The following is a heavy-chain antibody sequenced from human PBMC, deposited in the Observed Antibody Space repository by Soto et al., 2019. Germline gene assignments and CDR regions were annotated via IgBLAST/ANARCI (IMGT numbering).Heavy chain of an antibody. D-gene: IGHD2-15*01. J-gene: IGHJ6*02. Sequence: QVQLQESGPGLVKPSETLSLTCTVSGGSVSSGSYYWSWIRQPPGKGLEWIGYIYYSGSTNYNPSLKSRVTISVDTSKNQGSLKLSSVTAADTAVYYCARDKKVARYYGMDVWGQGTTVTVSS. CDR3: ARDKKVARYYGMDV. CDR2: IYYSGST. CDR1: GGSVSSGSYY. V-gene: IGHV4-61*01.